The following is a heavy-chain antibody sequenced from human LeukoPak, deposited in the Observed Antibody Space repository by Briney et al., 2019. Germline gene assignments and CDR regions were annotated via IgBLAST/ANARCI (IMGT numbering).Heavy chain of an antibody. J-gene: IGHJ5*02. D-gene: IGHD5-18*01. CDR1: GFTFSSYE. V-gene: IGHV3-48*03. Sequence: PGGSLRLSCAASGFTFSSYEMNWVRQAPGKGLEWVSYISSSGGTIYYADSVKGRFTISRDNAKNSLYLQMNSLRAEDTAVYYCASSGYSHGYVGWFDPWGQGTLVTVSS. CDR3: ASSGYSHGYVGWFDP. CDR2: ISSSGGTI.